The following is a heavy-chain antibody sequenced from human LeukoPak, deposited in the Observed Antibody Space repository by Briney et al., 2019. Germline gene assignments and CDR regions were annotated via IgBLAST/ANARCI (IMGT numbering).Heavy chain of an antibody. CDR3: RAQYYDFWSGYYVLDP. V-gene: IGHV3-49*04. D-gene: IGHD3-3*01. CDR1: GFTFGDYA. Sequence: GGSLRLSCTASGFTFGDYAMSWVRQAPGKGLEWVGFIRSKAYGGTTEYAASVKGRFTISRDDSKSIAYLQMSSLKTEDTAVYYCRAQYYDFWSGYYVLDPWGQGTLVTVSS. J-gene: IGHJ5*02. CDR2: IRSKAYGGTT.